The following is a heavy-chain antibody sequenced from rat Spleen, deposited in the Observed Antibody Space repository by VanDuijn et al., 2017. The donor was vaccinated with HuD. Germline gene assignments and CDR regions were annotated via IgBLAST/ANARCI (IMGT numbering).Heavy chain of an antibody. CDR3: ARQNSNWFAY. CDR2: ISYDGSST. D-gene: IGHD4-3*01. Sequence: EVQLVESGGGLVQPGRSLKLSCAASGFTFSNYGMAWVRQAPTKGLEWVATISYDGSSTYYRDSVKGRFTISRDNAKSTLYLQMDSLRSEDTATYYCARQNSNWFAYWGQGTLVTVSS. CDR1: GFTFSNYG. J-gene: IGHJ3*01. V-gene: IGHV5-29*01.